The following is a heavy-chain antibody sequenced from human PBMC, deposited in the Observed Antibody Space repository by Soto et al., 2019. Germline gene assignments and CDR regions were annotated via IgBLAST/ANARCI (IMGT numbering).Heavy chain of an antibody. Sequence: PGGSLRLSCAASGFTFRSYAMHWVRQAPGRGLEWVAIISYEEIYKYYADSEKGRITISRDNSKNTLYLQMNSLSSEDTAVYYCARALDFWSAYFDYWGQGSLVTVSS. D-gene: IGHD3-3*01. CDR1: GFTFRSYA. CDR2: ISYEEIYK. J-gene: IGHJ4*02. CDR3: ARALDFWSAYFDY. V-gene: IGHV3-30-3*01.